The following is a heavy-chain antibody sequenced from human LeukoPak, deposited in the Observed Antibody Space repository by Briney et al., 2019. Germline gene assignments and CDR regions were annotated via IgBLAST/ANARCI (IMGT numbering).Heavy chain of an antibody. CDR3: ARDGGTNRNFDY. CDR1: GGSIRGDY. Sequence: PSETLSLTCDVSGGSIRGDYWSWIRQPAGRGLEWIGRVHTSGSTSYNPSLKSRVTLSQDTSKNQFYLRLTSVTAADTAVYYCARDGGTNRNFDYWGQGMLVTVSS. J-gene: IGHJ4*02. D-gene: IGHD1-14*01. V-gene: IGHV4-4*07. CDR2: VHTSGST.